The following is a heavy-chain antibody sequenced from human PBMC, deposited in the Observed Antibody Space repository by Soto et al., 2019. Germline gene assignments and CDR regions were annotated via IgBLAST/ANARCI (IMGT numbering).Heavy chain of an antibody. V-gene: IGHV3-64D*08. CDR3: VNDGLPAAMHSWFDP. Sequence: PGGSLRLSCSGSGFTFSSYAMHWVRQAPGKGLEYVSAISSNGGSTYYADSVKGRFTTSRDNSKNTLYLQMISLRAEDMSFYYCVNDGLPAAMHSWFDPWGQGTLVTVSS. CDR1: GFTFSSYA. CDR2: ISSNGGST. D-gene: IGHD2-2*01. J-gene: IGHJ5*02.